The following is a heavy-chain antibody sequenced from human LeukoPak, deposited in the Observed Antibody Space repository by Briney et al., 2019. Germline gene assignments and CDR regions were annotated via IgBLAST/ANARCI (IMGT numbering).Heavy chain of an antibody. D-gene: IGHD5-18*01. CDR1: GGSISSYY. CDR3: ARGADPGDVDTAMVSFDY. CDR2: IYYSGST. J-gene: IGHJ4*02. V-gene: IGHV4-59*01. Sequence: SETLSLTCTVSGGSISSYYWSWIRQPPGKGLEWIGYIYYSGSTNYSPSLKSRVTISVDTSKNQFSLKLSSVTAADTAVYYCARGADPGDVDTAMVSFDYWGQGTLVTVSS.